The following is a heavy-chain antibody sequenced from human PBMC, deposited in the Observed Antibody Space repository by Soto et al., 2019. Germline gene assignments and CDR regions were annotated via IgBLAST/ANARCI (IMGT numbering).Heavy chain of an antibody. CDR1: GCTFSSYA. V-gene: IGHV1-69*13. Sequence: SVKVSCKASGCTFSSYAISCVRQAPGQGLEWMGGIIPIFGTANYAQKFQGRVTITADESTSIAYMELSSLRSEDTAVYYCASRIQLWFYAFDIWGQGTMVTVSS. CDR2: IIPIFGTA. D-gene: IGHD5-18*01. J-gene: IGHJ3*02. CDR3: ASRIQLWFYAFDI.